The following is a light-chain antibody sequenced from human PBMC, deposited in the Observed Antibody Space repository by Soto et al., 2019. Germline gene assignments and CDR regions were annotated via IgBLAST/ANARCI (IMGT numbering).Light chain of an antibody. CDR1: QSVSSN. CDR2: GAS. J-gene: IGKJ1*01. V-gene: IGKV3-15*01. Sequence: EIVLTQSPATLSVSPGERATLPCRASQSVSSNLAWYTQKPGQAPRLLIYGASARATGVPARFSGSGSGTEFTLTISSLQSEDFAVYYCQQYHNRRTCGQGTQVDI. CDR3: QQYHNRRT.